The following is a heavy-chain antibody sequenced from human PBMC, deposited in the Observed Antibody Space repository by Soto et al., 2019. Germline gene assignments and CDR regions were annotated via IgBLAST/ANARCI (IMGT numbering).Heavy chain of an antibody. Sequence: EVQLLESGGGLGQPGGSLRLSCDASGFSFIIYAMSWVRQAPGKGLEWISSVSANGANTDYADSVKGRFLISRDPSKNTLYLQMNNLRVEDTAVYFCAKKRALGSTYFDYWGQGTLVTVSS. J-gene: IGHJ4*02. D-gene: IGHD7-27*01. CDR3: AKKRALGSTYFDY. V-gene: IGHV3-23*01. CDR1: GFSFIIYA. CDR2: VSANGANT.